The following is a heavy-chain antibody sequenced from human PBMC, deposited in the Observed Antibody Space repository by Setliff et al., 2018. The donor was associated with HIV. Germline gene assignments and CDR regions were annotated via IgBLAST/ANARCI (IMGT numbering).Heavy chain of an antibody. J-gene: IGHJ4*02. CDR1: GGSISSSSYY. V-gene: IGHV4-39*07. CDR3: ARGVPLLPPHY. Sequence: PSETLSLTCTVSGGSISSSSYYWGWIRQPPGKGLAWIGSIYYSGSTVYNPSLKSRVTMSVDASKNLVSLNLNSVTAADTAVYYCARGVPLLPPHYWGQGTLVTVSS. D-gene: IGHD2-21*02. CDR2: IYYSGST.